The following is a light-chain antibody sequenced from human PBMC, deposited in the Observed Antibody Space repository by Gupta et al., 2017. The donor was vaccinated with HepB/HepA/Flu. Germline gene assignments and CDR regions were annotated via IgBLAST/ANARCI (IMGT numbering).Light chain of an antibody. CDR3: QQYNKWPET. Sequence: EIVITQSPATLSVSPGERATLSCRASQSVSSNLAWYQQKPGQAPRLLIYGASTRATGIPARFSGSGSGTEFTLTISSLESEDFAVYYCQQYNKWPETFGQGTKVEIK. CDR2: GAS. V-gene: IGKV3-15*01. J-gene: IGKJ1*01. CDR1: QSVSSN.